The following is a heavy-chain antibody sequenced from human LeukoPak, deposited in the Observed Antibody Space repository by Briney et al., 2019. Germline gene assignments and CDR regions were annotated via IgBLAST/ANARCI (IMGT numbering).Heavy chain of an antibody. V-gene: IGHV3-30*02. Sequence: GGSLRLSCAASGFTFSRYGLHWVRQAPGKGLEWMAFIQDDGTKQWYADSVKGRFTISRDRSKNTLYLQMNSLRAEDMALYYCARTVDIDRTEYYFDYWGQGTLVTVSS. CDR2: IQDDGTKQ. CDR3: ARTVDIDRTEYYFDY. CDR1: GFTFSRYG. D-gene: IGHD1-14*01. J-gene: IGHJ4*02.